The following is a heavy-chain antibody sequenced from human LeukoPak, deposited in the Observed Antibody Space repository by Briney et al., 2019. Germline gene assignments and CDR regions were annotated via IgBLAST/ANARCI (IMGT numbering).Heavy chain of an antibody. Sequence: ASVKVSCKASGYTFTSYYMHWVRQATGQGLEWMGWMNPNSGNTGYAQKFQGRVTMTRNTSISTAYMELSSLRSEDTAVYYCARGLDFSSSWYRGDAFDIWGQGTMVTVSS. V-gene: IGHV1-8*01. CDR1: GYTFTSYY. CDR2: MNPNSGNT. CDR3: ARGLDFSSSWYRGDAFDI. J-gene: IGHJ3*02. D-gene: IGHD6-13*01.